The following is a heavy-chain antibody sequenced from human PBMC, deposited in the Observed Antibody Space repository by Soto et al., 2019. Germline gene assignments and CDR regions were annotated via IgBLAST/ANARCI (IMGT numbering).Heavy chain of an antibody. J-gene: IGHJ3*02. CDR1: GYTFTGYY. CDR3: ARVGPTFDAFEI. V-gene: IGHV1-2*02. CDR2: INPNSGGT. Sequence: ASVKVSCKASGYTFTGYYMHWVRQAPGQGLERMGWINPNSGGTNYAQKFQGRVTMTRGTSISTAYMELSRLRSDDTAVYYCARVGPTFDAFEIWGQGTMVTVSS.